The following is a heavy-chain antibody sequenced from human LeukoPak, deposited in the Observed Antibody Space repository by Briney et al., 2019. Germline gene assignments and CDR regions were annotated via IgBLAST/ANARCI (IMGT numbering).Heavy chain of an antibody. D-gene: IGHD6-13*01. V-gene: IGHV4-39*07. J-gene: IGHJ5*02. CDR1: GGSISSSTYY. CDR2: IYYSGST. CDR3: ARDSSYSSSWT. Sequence: SETLSLTCTVSGGSISSSTYYWGWIRQPPGKGLEWIGSIYYSGSTYYNPSLKSRVTISVDTSKNQFSLKLSSVTAADTAVYYCARDSSYSSSWTWGQGTLVTVSS.